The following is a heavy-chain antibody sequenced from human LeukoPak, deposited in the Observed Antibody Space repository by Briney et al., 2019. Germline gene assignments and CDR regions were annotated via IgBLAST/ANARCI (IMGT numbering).Heavy chain of an antibody. CDR1: GFTFTSYA. J-gene: IGHJ4*02. Sequence: PGGSLRLSCAASGFTFTSYAMGWVRQAPGKGLEWVSSIRGSGANTYYADSVKGRFAISRDNSKSTLYLQLNSLRAEDTAVYYCATTADWGYDYWGQGTLVTVSS. V-gene: IGHV3-23*01. CDR2: IRGSGANT. D-gene: IGHD7-27*01. CDR3: ATTADWGYDY.